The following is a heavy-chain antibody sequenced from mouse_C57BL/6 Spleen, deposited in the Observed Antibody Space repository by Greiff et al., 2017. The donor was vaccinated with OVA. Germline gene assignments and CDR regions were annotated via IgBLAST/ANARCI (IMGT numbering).Heavy chain of an antibody. Sequence: DVKLVESGGDLVKPGGSLKLSCAASGFTFSSYGMSWVRQTPDKRLEWVATISSGGSYTYYPDSVKGRFTISRDHAKNTLYLQMSSLTSEATAMYYCARHSNYEEHYAMDYWGQGTSVTVSS. J-gene: IGHJ4*01. CDR2: ISSGGSYT. V-gene: IGHV5-6*02. CDR3: ARHSNYEEHYAMDY. D-gene: IGHD2-5*01. CDR1: GFTFSSYG.